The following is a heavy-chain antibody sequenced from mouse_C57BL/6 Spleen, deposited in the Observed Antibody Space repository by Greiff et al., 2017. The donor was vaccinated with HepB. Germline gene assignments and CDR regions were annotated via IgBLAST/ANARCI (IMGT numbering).Heavy chain of an antibody. CDR3: ARSDYYGSSWDYFDY. D-gene: IGHD1-1*01. Sequence: QVQLQQSGAELVKPGASVKISCKASGYAFSSYWMNWVKQRPGKGLEWIGQIYPGDGDTNYNGKFKGKATLTADKSSSTAYMQLSSLTSEDSAVYFCARSDYYGSSWDYFDYWGQGTTLTVSS. J-gene: IGHJ2*01. V-gene: IGHV1-80*01. CDR1: GYAFSSYW. CDR2: IYPGDGDT.